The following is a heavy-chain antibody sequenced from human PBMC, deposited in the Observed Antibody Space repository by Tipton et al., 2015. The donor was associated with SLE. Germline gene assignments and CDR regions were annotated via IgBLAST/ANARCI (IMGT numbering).Heavy chain of an antibody. CDR1: GGSFSGYY. D-gene: IGHD1-7*01. CDR2: INHSGST. J-gene: IGHJ3*02. CDR3: ARGGLFAAGSSHQNWNSDAFDI. Sequence: TLSLTCAVYGGSFSGYYWSWIRQPPGKGLEWIGEINHSGSTNYNPSLKSRVTISVDTSKNQFSLKLSSVTAADTAVYYCARGGLFAAGSSHQNWNSDAFDIWGQGTMVTVSS. V-gene: IGHV4-34*01.